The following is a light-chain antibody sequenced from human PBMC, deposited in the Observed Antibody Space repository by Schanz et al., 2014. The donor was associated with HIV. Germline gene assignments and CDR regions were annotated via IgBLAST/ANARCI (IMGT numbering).Light chain of an antibody. CDR1: QSVLYSSNNKNY. Sequence: IVMTQSPDSLAVSLGERATINCKSSQSVLYSSNNKNYLAWYQQKPGQPPRLLIYWASIRESGVPDRFSGSGSGTDFSLTITSLQAEDVAVYFCQQYYTTPWTFGQGTKVEIK. CDR3: QQYYTTPWT. J-gene: IGKJ1*01. CDR2: WAS. V-gene: IGKV4-1*01.